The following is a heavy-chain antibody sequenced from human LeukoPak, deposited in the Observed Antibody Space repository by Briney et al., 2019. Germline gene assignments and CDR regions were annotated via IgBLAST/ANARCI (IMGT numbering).Heavy chain of an antibody. Sequence: GGSLRLSCAASGFTFSSYWMHWVRQAPGKGLVWVSRINSDGSSTSYADSVKGRFTISRDNAENTLYLQMNSLRAEDTAVYYCAREGSSGYYADYWGQGTLVTVSS. CDR1: GFTFSSYW. CDR3: AREGSSGYYADY. D-gene: IGHD3-22*01. CDR2: INSDGSST. V-gene: IGHV3-74*01. J-gene: IGHJ4*02.